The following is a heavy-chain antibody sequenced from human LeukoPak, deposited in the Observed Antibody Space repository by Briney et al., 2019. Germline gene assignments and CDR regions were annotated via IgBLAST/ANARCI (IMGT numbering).Heavy chain of an antibody. Sequence: SETLSLTCTVSGYSINNNYYWDWIRQPPGKGLEFIASIHHSGTTYYNPALKSRVTISVDTSKNQFSLKVNSVTAADTAVYYCAREGPMFDSGSYSKSLGCWGQGILVTVSS. J-gene: IGHJ4*02. D-gene: IGHD3-10*01. CDR3: AREGPMFDSGSYSKSLGC. V-gene: IGHV4-38-2*02. CDR1: GYSINNNYY. CDR2: IHHSGTT.